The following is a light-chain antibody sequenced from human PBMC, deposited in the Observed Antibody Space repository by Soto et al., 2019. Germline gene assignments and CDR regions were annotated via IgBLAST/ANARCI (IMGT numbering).Light chain of an antibody. V-gene: IGLV2-23*02. J-gene: IGLJ2*01. CDR2: EVS. CDR3: CSYATTTL. CDR1: SSDVGSYDL. Sequence: ALTQPASVSGSPGQSITISCTGTSSDVGSYDLVSWYQQHPGNAPKLMIYEVSKRPSGVSDRFSGSKSGNTASLTISGLQADDEADYYCCSYATTTLFGGGTKVTVL.